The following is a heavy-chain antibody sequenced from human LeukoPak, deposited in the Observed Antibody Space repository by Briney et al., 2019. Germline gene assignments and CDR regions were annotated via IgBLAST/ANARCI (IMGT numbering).Heavy chain of an antibody. Sequence: GGSLRLSCAASGFTFSSYSMTWVRQAPGKGLEWVSSISSSSSYIYYADSVKGRFTISRDNAKNSLYLQMNSLRAEDTAVYYCARDDGPGLDYWGQGTLVTVSS. CDR3: ARDDGPGLDY. J-gene: IGHJ4*02. V-gene: IGHV3-21*01. CDR1: GFTFSSYS. CDR2: ISSSSSYI.